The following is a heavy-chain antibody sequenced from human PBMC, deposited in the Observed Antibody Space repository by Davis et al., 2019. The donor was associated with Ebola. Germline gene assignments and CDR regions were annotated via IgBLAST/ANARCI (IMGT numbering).Heavy chain of an antibody. J-gene: IGHJ4*02. CDR3: ARDQPFVAVANY. CDR2: MKQDGSEK. V-gene: IGHV3-7*01. D-gene: IGHD6-19*01. Sequence: GGSLRLSCAASGFTFSTYWMSWVRQAPGKGLEWVANMKQDGSEKYYVDSVKGRFTISRDNAKNSLYLQMTSLRAEDTAVYYCARDQPFVAVANYWGQGTLVTVSS. CDR1: GFTFSTYW.